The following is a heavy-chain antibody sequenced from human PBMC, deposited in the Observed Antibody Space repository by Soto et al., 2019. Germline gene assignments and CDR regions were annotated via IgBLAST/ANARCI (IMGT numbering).Heavy chain of an antibody. CDR3: ARGIKYGAYSRWFDP. Sequence: ASVKVSCKASGYTFTSYDINWVRQATGQGLEYLGLMNPNSGNTAYVQKFQGRVTMTWDTSITTAYMELSSLRSEDTAVYFCARGIKYGAYSRWFDPWGQGTLVTVSS. CDR1: GYTFTSYD. CDR2: MNPNSGNT. V-gene: IGHV1-8*01. J-gene: IGHJ5*02. D-gene: IGHD4-17*01.